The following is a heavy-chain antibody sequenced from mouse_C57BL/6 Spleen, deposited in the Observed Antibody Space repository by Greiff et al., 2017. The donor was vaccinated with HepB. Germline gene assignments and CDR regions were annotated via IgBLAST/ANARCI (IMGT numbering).Heavy chain of an antibody. Sequence: QVHVKQPGAELVKPGASVKMSCKASGYTFTSYWITWVKQRPGQGLEWIGDIYPGSGSTNYNEKFKSKATLTVDTSSSTAYMQLSSLTSEDSAVYYCASALDYWGQGTTLTVSS. CDR1: GYTFTSYW. J-gene: IGHJ2*01. V-gene: IGHV1-55*01. CDR2: IYPGSGST. CDR3: ASALDY.